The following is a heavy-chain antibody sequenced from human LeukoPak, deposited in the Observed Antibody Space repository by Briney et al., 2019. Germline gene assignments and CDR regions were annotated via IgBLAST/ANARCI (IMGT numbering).Heavy chain of an antibody. D-gene: IGHD3-16*02. CDR2: ISSSSSTI. CDR3: ARADYDYVWGSYRYDAFDI. CDR1: GFTFSSYS. V-gene: IGHV3-48*01. Sequence: GGSLRLSCAASGFTFSSYSMNWVRQAPGKGLEWVSYISSSSSTIYYADSVKGRFTISRDNAKNSLYLQMNSLRAEDTAVYYCARADYDYVWGSYRYDAFDIWGQGTMVTVSS. J-gene: IGHJ3*02.